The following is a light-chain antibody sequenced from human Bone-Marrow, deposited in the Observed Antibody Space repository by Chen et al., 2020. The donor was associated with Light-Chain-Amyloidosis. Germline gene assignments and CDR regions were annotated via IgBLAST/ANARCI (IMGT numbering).Light chain of an antibody. V-gene: IGLV3-25*03. CDR1: DLPTKY. CDR2: RET. Sequence: SYELTQPPSVSVSPGQPARITCSGDDLPTKYAYWYQQKPGQAPVLVIHRETERPSGISERFSGSSSGTTATLTSSGVQAEAEADYHCEAADSSGTYEVIFGGGTKLTVL. CDR3: EAADSSGTYEVI. J-gene: IGLJ2*01.